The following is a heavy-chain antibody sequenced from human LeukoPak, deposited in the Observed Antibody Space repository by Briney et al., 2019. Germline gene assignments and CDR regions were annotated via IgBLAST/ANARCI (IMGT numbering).Heavy chain of an antibody. CDR2: ISYDGINK. J-gene: IGHJ4*02. Sequence: GGSLRPSCAASGFTFSTYAMHWVRQAPGKGLEWGALISYDGINKYYADSVKGRFSISRDNSKNTLFLQMNSLRVDDTAVYYCAGSIGYCSNGVCAEGLHYCGQGTLVTVSS. V-gene: IGHV3-30*04. D-gene: IGHD2-8*01. CDR3: AGSIGYCSNGVCAEGLHY. CDR1: GFTFSTYA.